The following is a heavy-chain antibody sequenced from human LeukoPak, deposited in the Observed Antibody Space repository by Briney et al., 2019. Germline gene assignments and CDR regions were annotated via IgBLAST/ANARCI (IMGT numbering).Heavy chain of an antibody. D-gene: IGHD3-16*01. CDR2: TYYSGST. Sequence: SETLSLTCTVSGVSISDYYWSWIRQPPGKGLEWIGYTYYSGSTNYNPSLKSRVTISADTSKNQFSLKLSSVTAADTAVYYCARDDVWGSLDYWGQGTLVTVSS. CDR3: ARDDVWGSLDY. J-gene: IGHJ4*02. CDR1: GVSISDYY. V-gene: IGHV4-59*01.